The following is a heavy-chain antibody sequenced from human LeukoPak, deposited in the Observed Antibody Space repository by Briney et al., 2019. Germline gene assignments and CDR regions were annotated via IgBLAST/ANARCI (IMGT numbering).Heavy chain of an antibody. D-gene: IGHD3-3*01. J-gene: IGHJ6*03. CDR2: ISSSGSTI. Sequence: GGSLRLSCAASGFTFSSYEMNWVRQAPGKGLEWVSYISSSGSTIYYADSVKGRFTISRDNAKNSLYLQMNSLRAEDTAVYYCARDSFWSRLYYYYMDVWGKGTTVTVSS. CDR1: GFTFSSYE. V-gene: IGHV3-48*03. CDR3: ARDSFWSRLYYYYMDV.